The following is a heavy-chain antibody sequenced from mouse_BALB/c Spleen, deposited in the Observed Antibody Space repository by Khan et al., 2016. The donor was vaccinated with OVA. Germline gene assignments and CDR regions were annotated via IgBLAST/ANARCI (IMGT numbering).Heavy chain of an antibody. Sequence: VQLKESGPELMKPGASVKISCKASGYSFTTYYIHWVKQSHGKSLEWIGYIDPFNGSTTYNQKFKGKATLTVDKSSSTAYMHLSSLTSEDSAVYYCERHGTCYWFAYGGLETLVTVSA. J-gene: IGHJ3*01. CDR3: ERHGTCYWFAY. D-gene: IGHD1-1*01. CDR2: IDPFNGST. V-gene: IGHV1S135*01. CDR1: GYSFTTYY.